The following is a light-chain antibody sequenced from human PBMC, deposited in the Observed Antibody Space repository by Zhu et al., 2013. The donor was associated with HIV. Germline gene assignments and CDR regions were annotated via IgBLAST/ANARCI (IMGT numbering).Light chain of an antibody. CDR3: QHVNNNAA. CDR2: AAS. CDR1: QGISSS. Sequence: DIQLTQSPSFLSASVGDRVTITCRASQGISSSFAWYQQKPGKAPKLLIYAASTLQSGVPSRFSGSGSGTEFTLTISSLQPEDFATYYCQHVNNNAAFGPGTKVDV. J-gene: IGKJ3*01. V-gene: IGKV1-9*01.